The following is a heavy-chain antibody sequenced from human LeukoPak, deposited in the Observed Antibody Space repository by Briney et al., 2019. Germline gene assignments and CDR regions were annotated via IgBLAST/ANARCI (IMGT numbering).Heavy chain of an antibody. J-gene: IGHJ4*02. CDR1: GFTFSSYA. D-gene: IGHD2-2*01. Sequence: GGSLRLSCAASGFTFSSYAMSWVRQAPGKGLEWVSGISGRGDSTYYADSVKGRFTISRDNSKNTLYPQMKSLRGEDTAVYYCLACYRSIPCYWGQGTLVTVSS. CDR2: ISGRGDST. V-gene: IGHV3-23*01. CDR3: LACYRSIPCY.